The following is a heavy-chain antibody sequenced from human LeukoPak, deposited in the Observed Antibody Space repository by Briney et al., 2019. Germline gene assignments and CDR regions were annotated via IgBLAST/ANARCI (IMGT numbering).Heavy chain of an antibody. V-gene: IGHV3-30-3*01. CDR2: ISYDGSNK. CDR3: ARDPAYSSSLY. Sequence: GGSLRLSCAASGFTFSSYAMHWVRQAPGKGLEWVAVISYDGSNKYYADSVKGRFTISRDNAKNSLYLQMNSLRAEDTAVYYCARDPAYSSSLYWGQGTLVTVSS. J-gene: IGHJ4*02. D-gene: IGHD6-13*01. CDR1: GFTFSSYA.